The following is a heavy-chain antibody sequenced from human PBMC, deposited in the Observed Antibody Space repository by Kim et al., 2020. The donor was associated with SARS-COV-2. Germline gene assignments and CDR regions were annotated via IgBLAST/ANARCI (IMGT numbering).Heavy chain of an antibody. Sequence: SETLSLTCAAYGGSFSGPYWNWIRQPPGKGLEWIGEINHSGSTNYSPSLKSRVTLSVDTSTNQFPLQLSSVTAADTAVYYCARRAAGIDWWGQGTPVTVSS. CDR1: GGSFSGPY. D-gene: IGHD6-25*01. J-gene: IGHJ4*02. CDR3: ARRAAGIDW. CDR2: INHSGST. V-gene: IGHV4-34*01.